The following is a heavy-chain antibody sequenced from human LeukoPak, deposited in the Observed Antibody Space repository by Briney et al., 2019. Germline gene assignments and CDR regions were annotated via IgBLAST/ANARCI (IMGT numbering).Heavy chain of an antibody. CDR2: IWYDGSNE. Sequence: GGSLRLSCAASGFTFSSYGMHWVRQAPGKGLEWVAVIWYDGSNEYYADSVKGRFTISRDNSKNTLYLQMNSLRTEDTAVYYCARVLKGSGGSCGDYWGQGTLVTVSS. D-gene: IGHD2-15*01. CDR3: ARVLKGSGGSCGDY. J-gene: IGHJ4*02. V-gene: IGHV3-33*01. CDR1: GFTFSSYG.